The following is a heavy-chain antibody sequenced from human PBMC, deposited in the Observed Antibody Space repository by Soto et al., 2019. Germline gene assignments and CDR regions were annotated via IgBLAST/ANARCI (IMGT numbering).Heavy chain of an antibody. CDR3: AREGGESTDGLYYFDS. Sequence: PSETLSLTCTVSGGSTSSDNYWSWIRQPPGKGLEGIGHIYYSGNTDYNPSLKLRLAISIDTSKNQFSLKVSSVTAAYTAVYFCAREGGESTDGLYYFDSCGQGSMVTVSS. V-gene: IGHV4-30-4*01. D-gene: IGHD3-16*01. CDR1: GGSTSSDNY. J-gene: IGHJ4*02. CDR2: IYYSGNT.